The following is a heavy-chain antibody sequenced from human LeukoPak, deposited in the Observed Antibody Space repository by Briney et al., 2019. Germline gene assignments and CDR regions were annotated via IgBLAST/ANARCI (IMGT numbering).Heavy chain of an antibody. D-gene: IGHD3-22*01. V-gene: IGHV3-74*01. Sequence: PGGSLRLSCAASGFSFSSYWMHWVRQAPGKGLVWVSRINSDGSSTAYADSVKGRFTISRDNAKNTLYLQMKSLRAEDTAVYYCARDRDSSGYYPNNWFAPWGQGALVTVSS. J-gene: IGHJ5*02. CDR3: ARDRDSSGYYPNNWFAP. CDR1: GFSFSSYW. CDR2: INSDGSST.